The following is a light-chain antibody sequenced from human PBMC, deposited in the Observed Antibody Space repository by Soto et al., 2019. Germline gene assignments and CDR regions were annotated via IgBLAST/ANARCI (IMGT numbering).Light chain of an antibody. Sequence: DIKMTQSPSSLSASVGYRVTITCRAIQSISSYLNWYQQKPGKAPKLLIYKASTLKSGVPSRFSGSGSGTEFTLTISSLQPDDFATYYCQHYNSYSEAFGQGTKVDI. J-gene: IGKJ1*01. V-gene: IGKV1-5*03. CDR2: KAS. CDR1: QSISSY. CDR3: QHYNSYSEA.